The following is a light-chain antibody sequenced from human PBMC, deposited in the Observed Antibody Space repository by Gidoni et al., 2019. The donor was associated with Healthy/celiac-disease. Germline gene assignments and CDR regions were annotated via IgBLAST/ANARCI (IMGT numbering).Light chain of an antibody. CDR3: QQRSNWPPT. CDR1: QSVSSY. CDR2: DAS. V-gene: IGKV3-11*01. Sequence: EIVLTQSPATLFLSPGERATLSCRASQSVSSYLAWYQQKPGQAPRLLIYDASNRATGIPARFSGSGSGTDFTLTISRLEPEDFAVYYCQQRSNWPPTFGQGTKLEIK. J-gene: IGKJ2*01.